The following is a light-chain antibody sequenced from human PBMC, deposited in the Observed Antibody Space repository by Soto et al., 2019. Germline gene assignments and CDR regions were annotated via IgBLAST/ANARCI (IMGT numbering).Light chain of an antibody. Sequence: QSALTQPASVSGTPGQSITVSCSGTSSNIGRYNYVSWYQQHPGRAPKLIIRDVSSRPSGVPTRFSGSKSGNSASLTISGLQVEDEAYYFCSSYASSNAQLFGGGTKVTVL. CDR3: SSYASSNAQL. CDR2: DVS. J-gene: IGLJ2*01. CDR1: SSNIGRYNY. V-gene: IGLV2-14*03.